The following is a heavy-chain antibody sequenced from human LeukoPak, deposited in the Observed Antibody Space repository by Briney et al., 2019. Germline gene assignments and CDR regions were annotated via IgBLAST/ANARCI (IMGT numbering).Heavy chain of an antibody. Sequence: SETLSLTCTVSGGSISSSSYYWGWIRQPPGKGLEWIGSIYHSGSTYYNPSLKSRVTISVDTSKNQFSLKLSSVTAADTAVYYCARMRQLVRYNWFDPWGQGTLVTVSS. CDR2: IYHSGST. J-gene: IGHJ5*02. D-gene: IGHD6-13*01. V-gene: IGHV4-39*07. CDR3: ARMRQLVRYNWFDP. CDR1: GGSISSSSYY.